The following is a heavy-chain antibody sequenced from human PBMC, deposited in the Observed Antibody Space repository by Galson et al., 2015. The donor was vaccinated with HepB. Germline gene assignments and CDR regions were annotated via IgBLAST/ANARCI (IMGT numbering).Heavy chain of an antibody. CDR1: GFTFDDFT. D-gene: IGHD3-10*02. J-gene: IGHJ6*02. CDR2: ITWDGGTT. CDR3: VKVFGQRGSGDYYGMDV. V-gene: IGHV3-43*01. Sequence: SLRLSCAASGFTFDDFTMHWVRQAPGKGLEWVSLITWDGGTTYYADSVKGRFTISRDNSKNSLYLQMNSLTTDDTALYYCVKVFGQRGSGDYYGMDVWGQGTTVTVSS.